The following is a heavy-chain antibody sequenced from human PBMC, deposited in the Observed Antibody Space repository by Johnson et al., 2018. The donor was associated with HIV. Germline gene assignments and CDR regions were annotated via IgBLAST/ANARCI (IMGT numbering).Heavy chain of an antibody. V-gene: IGHV3-20*04. Sequence: VQLVESGGGVVQPGGSLRLSCADSRIFFDDYGMSGVRQSPGKGLEWVSGLNCSGGRTGYADSVKGRFTISRDNAKKSLYLQMNSLRADDTALYYCARVLVAADYAFDIWGQGTMVTVSS. J-gene: IGHJ3*02. CDR3: ARVLVAADYAFDI. CDR2: LNCSGGRT. CDR1: RIFFDDYG. D-gene: IGHD1-26*01.